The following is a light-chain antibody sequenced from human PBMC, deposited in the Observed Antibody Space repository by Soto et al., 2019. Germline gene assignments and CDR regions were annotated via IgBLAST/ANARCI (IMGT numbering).Light chain of an antibody. J-gene: IGLJ2*01. CDR1: SSDVGDYDY. CDR2: DVT. Sequence: QSVLTQPASVSGSPGQSITISCTGTSSDVGDYDYVSWYQQHPGKAPKLMIYDVTNRPSGVSNRFSGSNSGNTASLTISGLQAEDEADYYCSSYTGSSVVFAGGTKVTVL. CDR3: SSYTGSSVV. V-gene: IGLV2-14*03.